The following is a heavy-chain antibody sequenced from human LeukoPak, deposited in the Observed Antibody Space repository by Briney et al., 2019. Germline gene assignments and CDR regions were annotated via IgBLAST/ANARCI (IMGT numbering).Heavy chain of an antibody. D-gene: IGHD3-10*01. CDR1: GFTFSNAW. J-gene: IGHJ4*02. V-gene: IGHV3-15*01. CDR3: TLGGHYFGS. Sequence: GGSLRLACAVSGFTFSNAWMRWVRRAPGKGLEWVGRIKSKTDGRTTDYAAPVKGRFTVSRDDSKNTLYLEMNSLKTDDTAFYYCTLGGHYFGSWGQGTLVTVSS. CDR2: IKSKTDGRTT.